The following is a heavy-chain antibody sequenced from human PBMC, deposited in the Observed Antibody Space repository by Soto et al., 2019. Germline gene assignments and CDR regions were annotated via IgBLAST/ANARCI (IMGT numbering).Heavy chain of an antibody. V-gene: IGHV3-15*07. Sequence: PGGSLRLSCAASGFNFGNAWMNWVRQAPGKGLEWVGRIKSKTDGGTTDYAAPVKGRFTISRDDSKNTLYLQMNSLKTEDTAVYYCTTAVITMIVVADIWGQGTMVTVSS. D-gene: IGHD3-22*01. CDR2: IKSKTDGGTT. J-gene: IGHJ3*02. CDR1: GFNFGNAW. CDR3: TTAVITMIVVADI.